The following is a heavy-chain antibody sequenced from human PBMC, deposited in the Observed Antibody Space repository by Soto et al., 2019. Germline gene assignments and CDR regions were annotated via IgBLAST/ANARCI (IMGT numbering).Heavy chain of an antibody. J-gene: IGHJ3*02. CDR3: ARVFRSNYDFWSGSRPNDAFDI. D-gene: IGHD3-3*01. CDR2: IYYSGST. V-gene: IGHV4-59*01. CDR1: GGSISSYY. Sequence: SETLSLTCTVSGGSISSYYWSWIRQPPGKGLEWIGYIYYSGSTNYNPSLKSRVTISVDTSKNQFSLKLSSVTAADTAVYYCARVFRSNYDFWSGSRPNDAFDIWGQGTMVTV.